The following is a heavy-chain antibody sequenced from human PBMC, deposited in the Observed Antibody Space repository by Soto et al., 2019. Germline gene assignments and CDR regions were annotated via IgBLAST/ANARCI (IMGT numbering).Heavy chain of an antibody. CDR2: INQDGSKK. Sequence: GGSLRLSCAAAGFTFSNHWMHWVRQAPGKGLEWVANINQDGSKKYYVDSVKGRFTISRDNAKNTLYLQMNSLRAEDTAVYYCASAGLRFLEWFPRDLDYWGQGTLVTVSS. CDR3: ASAGLRFLEWFPRDLDY. J-gene: IGHJ4*02. V-gene: IGHV3-7*01. CDR1: GFTFSNHW. D-gene: IGHD3-3*01.